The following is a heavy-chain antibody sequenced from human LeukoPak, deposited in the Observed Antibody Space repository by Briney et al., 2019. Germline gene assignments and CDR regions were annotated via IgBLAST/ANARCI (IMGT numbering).Heavy chain of an antibody. CDR1: GFTFSDYY. CDR3: ARVAQGATTENYFYYYMDV. Sequence: GGSLRLSCAASGFTFSDYYMSWIRQAPGKGLEWVSYISSSGSTIYYADSVKGRFTISRDNAKNSLFLQMSSLRVEDTAVYYCARVAQGATTENYFYYYMDVWGKGTTVTVSS. CDR2: ISSSGSTI. V-gene: IGHV3-11*04. J-gene: IGHJ6*03. D-gene: IGHD4-11*01.